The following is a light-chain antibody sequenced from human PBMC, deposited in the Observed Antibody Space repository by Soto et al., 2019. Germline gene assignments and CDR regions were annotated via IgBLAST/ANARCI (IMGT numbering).Light chain of an antibody. V-gene: IGLV1-51*01. CDR3: GTWDSGLSVGV. CDR1: SSNIENNY. Sequence: QSVLTQPPSVSAAPGQRVTISCSGSSSNIENNYVSWYQQLPGTAPKLLIYDNDKRPSGIPDRFSGSRSGTSGTLGITGLQTGDEADYYCGTWDSGLSVGVFGGGTKVTVL. J-gene: IGLJ2*01. CDR2: DND.